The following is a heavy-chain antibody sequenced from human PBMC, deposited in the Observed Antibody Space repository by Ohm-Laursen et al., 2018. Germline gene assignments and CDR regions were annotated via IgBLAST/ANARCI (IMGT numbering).Heavy chain of an antibody. CDR2: INYSGSS. D-gene: IGHD2/OR15-2a*01. CDR3: ARNMTGGMDV. Sequence: SETLSLTCAVYGGSFSGYYWSWIRQPPGKGLEWIREINYSGSSNYNPSLKSRVTISVDTSRNQFSLKVNSVTAADTGAYYCARNMTGGMDVWSQGTSVTVSS. V-gene: IGHV4-34*01. CDR1: GGSFSGYY. J-gene: IGHJ6*02.